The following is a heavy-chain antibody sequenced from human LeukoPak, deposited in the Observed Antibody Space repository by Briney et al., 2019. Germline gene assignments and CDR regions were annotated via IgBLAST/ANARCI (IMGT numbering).Heavy chain of an antibody. CDR2: MNPNSGNT. CDR3: ARVEAGAFLVDY. V-gene: IGHV1-8*01. D-gene: IGHD3-10*01. J-gene: IGHJ4*02. CDR1: GYTFTSYD. Sequence: ASVKVSYKASGYTFTSYDINWVRQATGQGLEWMGWMNPNSGNTGYAQKFQGRVTMTRNTSISTAYMELSSLRSEDTAVYYCARVEAGAFLVDYWGQGTLVTVSS.